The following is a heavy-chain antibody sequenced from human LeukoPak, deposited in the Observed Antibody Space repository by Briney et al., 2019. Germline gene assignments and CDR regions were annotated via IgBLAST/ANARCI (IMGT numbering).Heavy chain of an antibody. CDR2: ISSRGTTT. D-gene: IGHD4-23*01. CDR3: ARDRGSNNYFDQ. Sequence: GGSLRLSCAASGFTFRDYYMTWIRQAPGKGLEWISFISSRGTTTDYADSVKGRFTISRDNDDNSLFLQMNNLRAEDTALYYCARDRGSNNYFDQWGQGTLVTVSS. CDR1: GFTFRDYY. J-gene: IGHJ4*02. V-gene: IGHV3-11*01.